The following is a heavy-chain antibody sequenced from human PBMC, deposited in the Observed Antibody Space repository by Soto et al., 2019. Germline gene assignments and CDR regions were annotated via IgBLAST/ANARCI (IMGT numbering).Heavy chain of an antibody. CDR2: ISYDGSNK. V-gene: IGHV3-30-3*01. CDR1: GFTFSSYA. Sequence: GGSLRLSCAASGFTFSSYAMHWVRQAPGKGLEWVAVISYDGSNKYYASSMKGRFTISRDNSKNTLYLQMNSLRAEDRAVYYCARDAITIFVYYSYGMDVWGQGTTVTVSS. CDR3: ARDAITIFVYYSYGMDV. D-gene: IGHD3-3*01. J-gene: IGHJ6*02.